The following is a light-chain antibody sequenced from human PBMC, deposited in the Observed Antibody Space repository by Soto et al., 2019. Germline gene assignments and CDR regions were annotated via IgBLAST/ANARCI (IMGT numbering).Light chain of an antibody. Sequence: EIVMTQSPATLSVSPGDRATLSCRASQSVRSNLAWYQQKPGQAPRLLIYGASTRATGIPARFSGSGSGTEFTLTISSLQSEDFAVYYCQQYNNWPPWTLGQGTMVEVK. V-gene: IGKV3-15*01. J-gene: IGKJ1*01. CDR3: QQYNNWPPWT. CDR2: GAS. CDR1: QSVRSN.